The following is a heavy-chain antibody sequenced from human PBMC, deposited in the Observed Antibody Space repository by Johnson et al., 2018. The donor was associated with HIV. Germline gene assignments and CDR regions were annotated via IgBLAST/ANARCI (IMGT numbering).Heavy chain of an antibody. V-gene: IGHV3-30*02. CDR2: IQYDGSNK. CDR1: DFTFSSYG. Sequence: QVQLVESGGGLVQPGGSLRLSCAASDFTFSSYGMHWVRQAPGKGLEWVTFIQYDGSNKYYADSVKGRFTISRDKSKNTVYLQMNSLKVEDTAMYYCARDRAFDLWGPGTMVTVSS. CDR3: ARDRAFDL. J-gene: IGHJ3*01.